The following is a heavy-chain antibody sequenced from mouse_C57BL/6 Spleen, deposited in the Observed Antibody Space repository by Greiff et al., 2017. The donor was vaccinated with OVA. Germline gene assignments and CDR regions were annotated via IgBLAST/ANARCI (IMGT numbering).Heavy chain of an antibody. J-gene: IGHJ4*01. CDR2: IWSGGST. CDR1: GFSLTSYG. CDR3: ARKRYYCGSSYAYSMDY. V-gene: IGHV2-2*01. Sequence: VQLQQPGPGLVQPSQSLSITCTVSGFSLTSYGVHWVRQSPGKGLEWLGVIWSGGSTDYNAACISRLSISKNNSKSQVFFKMNSLQTDDTAIYYCARKRYYCGSSYAYSMDYWGQGTSVTVSS. D-gene: IGHD1-1*01.